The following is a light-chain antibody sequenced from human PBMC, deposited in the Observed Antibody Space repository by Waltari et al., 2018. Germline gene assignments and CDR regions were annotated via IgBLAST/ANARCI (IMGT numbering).Light chain of an antibody. CDR3: SAWDSDLVVVV. CDR1: HNNHANTG. Sequence: QAGLTQPPSVSSDLGQTAPLTCTGHHNNHANTGAAWPPPHRGHPPKLLSFRSNIRPSGISERFSASTSGNTASLTITGVQPDDEADYYCSAWDSDLVVVVFGGGTRLTVL. J-gene: IGLJ3*02. V-gene: IGLV10-54*04. CDR2: RSN.